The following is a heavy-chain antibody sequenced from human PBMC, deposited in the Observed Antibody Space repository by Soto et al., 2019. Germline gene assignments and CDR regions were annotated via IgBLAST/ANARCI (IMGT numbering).Heavy chain of an antibody. J-gene: IGHJ4*02. V-gene: IGHV3-15*01. CDR3: ATRPAPYYADWSLDY. CDR1: GLTFSNAW. D-gene: IGHD3-16*01. CDR2: IKSNTDGGAL. Sequence: EVQLVESGGDLVKPGGSLRLSCAASGLTFSNAWMTWVRQAPGKGLEWVGRIKSNTDGGALDYAAPLKGRITISRDDSRSTPYLLLNSLNPEDTAVYYCATRPAPYYADWSLDYWGQGTLVTVSS.